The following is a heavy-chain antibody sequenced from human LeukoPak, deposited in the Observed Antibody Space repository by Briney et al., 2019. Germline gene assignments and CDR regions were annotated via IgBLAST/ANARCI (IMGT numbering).Heavy chain of an antibody. V-gene: IGHV4-34*01. D-gene: IGHD3-16*01. CDR1: GGSFSGYY. J-gene: IGHJ6*02. CDR2: INHSGST. Sequence: SETLSLTCAVYGGSFSGYYWSWIRQPPGKGLEWSGEINHSGSTNYNPSLKSRVTISVDTSKNQFSLKLSSVTAADTAVYYCAVGADYYYGMDVWGQGTTVTVSS. CDR3: AVGADYYYGMDV.